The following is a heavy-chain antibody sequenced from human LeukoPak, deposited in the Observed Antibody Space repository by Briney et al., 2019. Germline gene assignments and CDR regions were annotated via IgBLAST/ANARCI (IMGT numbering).Heavy chain of an antibody. J-gene: IGHJ6*03. CDR2: IYPGDSDT. Sequence: GESLKISCKGSGYRFTSYWIGWVRQMPGKGLEWMGIIYPGDSDTRYSPSFQGQVTISADKSISTAYLQWSSLKASGTAMYYCARSYYDFWSGYRNYYYYMDVWGKGTTVTVSS. CDR1: GYRFTSYW. D-gene: IGHD3-3*01. CDR3: ARSYYDFWSGYRNYYYYMDV. V-gene: IGHV5-51*01.